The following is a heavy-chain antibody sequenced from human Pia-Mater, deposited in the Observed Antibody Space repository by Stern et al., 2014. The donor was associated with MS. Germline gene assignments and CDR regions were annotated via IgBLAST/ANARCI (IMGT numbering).Heavy chain of an antibody. CDR1: GFTFSTYP. D-gene: IGHD6-19*01. CDR3: ARGYSSGWLFLLDY. J-gene: IGHJ4*02. Sequence: HVQLVESGGGVVQPGTSLRLSCAASGFTFSTYPINWVRQAPGKGLEWVAVISFDGNKKYFADSVKGRFTISRDNSKNTMYLQMNSLRDEDTAIYYCARGYSSGWLFLLDYWGQGTLVIVSS. CDR2: ISFDGNKK. V-gene: IGHV3-30-3*01.